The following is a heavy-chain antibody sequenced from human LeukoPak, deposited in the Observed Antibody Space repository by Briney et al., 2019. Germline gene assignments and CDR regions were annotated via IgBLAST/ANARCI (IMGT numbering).Heavy chain of an antibody. V-gene: IGHV1-2*02. CDR2: INPNSGGT. CDR3: ARVNRYCSGGSCYSGAFDI. Sequence: ASVKVSCKASGYTFTGYYMHWVRQAPGQGLEWMGWINPNSGGTNYAQKFQGRVTMTRDTSISTAYMELSRLRSDDTAVYYCARVNRYCSGGSCYSGAFDIWGQGTMVTVSS. CDR1: GYTFTGYY. J-gene: IGHJ3*02. D-gene: IGHD2-15*01.